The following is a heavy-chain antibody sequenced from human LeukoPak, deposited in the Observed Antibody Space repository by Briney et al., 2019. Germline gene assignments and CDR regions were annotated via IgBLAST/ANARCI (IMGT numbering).Heavy chain of an antibody. D-gene: IGHD4/OR15-4a*01. CDR1: GFTFDDYA. V-gene: IGHV3-9*01. CDR2: ISWNSGSI. CDR3: AKGAIYDYYGMDV. J-gene: IGHJ6*02. Sequence: PGGSLRLSCAASGFTFDDYAMHWVRQAPGKGLEWVSGISWNSGSIGYADSVKGRFTISRDNAKNSLYLQMNSLRAKDTALYYCAKGAIYDYYGMDVWGQGTTVTVSS.